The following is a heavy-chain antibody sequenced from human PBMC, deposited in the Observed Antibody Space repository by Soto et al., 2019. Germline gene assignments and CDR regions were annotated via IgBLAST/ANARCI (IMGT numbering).Heavy chain of an antibody. CDR3: ARLMITFGGAQFDY. CDR2: IYYSGST. D-gene: IGHD3-16*01. J-gene: IGHJ4*02. Sequence: PSETLSLTCTVSGGSISSYYWSWSRQPPGKGLEWIGYIYYSGSTNYNPSLKSRVTISVDTSKNQFSLKLSSVTAADTAVYYCARLMITFGGAQFDYWGQGTLVTVS. V-gene: IGHV4-59*08. CDR1: GGSISSYY.